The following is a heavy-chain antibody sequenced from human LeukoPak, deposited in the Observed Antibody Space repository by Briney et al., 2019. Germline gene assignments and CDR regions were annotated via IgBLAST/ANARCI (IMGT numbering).Heavy chain of an antibody. CDR1: GFTFSSYS. J-gene: IGHJ4*02. D-gene: IGHD3-10*01. Sequence: GGSLRLSCAASGFTFSSYSMNWVRQAPGKGLEWVSSISSSSSYTYYADSVKGRFTISRDNAKNSLYLQMNSLRAEDTAVYYCARAYYGSGSYYVDYWGQGTLVTVSS. V-gene: IGHV3-21*01. CDR2: ISSSSSYT. CDR3: ARAYYGSGSYYVDY.